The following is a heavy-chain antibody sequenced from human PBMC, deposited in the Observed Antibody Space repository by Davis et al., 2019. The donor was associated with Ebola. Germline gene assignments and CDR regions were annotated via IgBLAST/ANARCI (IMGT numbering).Heavy chain of an antibody. CDR2: INHSGST. Sequence: PSETLSLTCGVSGGSFTYYYWSWIRQPPGKGLEWIGDINHSGSTNYNPSLKSRGNISIDTSKDQFSLKLSSLTAADTAVYYCARGTPRGPYCYYMDVWGKGTTVTVSS. CDR1: GGSFTYYY. D-gene: IGHD2-15*01. V-gene: IGHV4-34*01. J-gene: IGHJ6*03. CDR3: ARGTPRGPYCYYMDV.